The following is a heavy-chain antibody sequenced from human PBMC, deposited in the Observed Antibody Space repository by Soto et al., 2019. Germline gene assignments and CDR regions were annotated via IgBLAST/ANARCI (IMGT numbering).Heavy chain of an antibody. V-gene: IGHV6-1*01. J-gene: IGHJ4*02. CDR3: ATWRFDY. Sequence: SQTLSLTCAISGDSVSSNSAAWNWIRYSPSRGLEWLGRTYYRSKWYNDYAVSMRSRITINPDTTKNQFSLQLNPATPEDTAVYYCATWRFDYWGQGTLVTVSS. CDR1: GDSVSSNSAA. CDR2: TYYRSKWYN.